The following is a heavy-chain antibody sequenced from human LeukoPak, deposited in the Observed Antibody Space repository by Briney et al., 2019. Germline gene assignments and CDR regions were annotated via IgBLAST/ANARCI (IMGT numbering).Heavy chain of an antibody. J-gene: IGHJ5*02. CDR3: ARLLRRSTSCDP. CDR2: IYYSGST. CDR1: GGSISSGGYY. V-gene: IGHV4-31*03. D-gene: IGHD2-2*01. Sequence: SQTLSLTCTVSGGSISSGGYYWSWIRQHPGKGLEWIGYIYYSGSTYYNPSLKSRVTISVDTSKNQFSLKLSSVTAADTAVYYCARLLRRSTSCDPWGQGTLVTVSS.